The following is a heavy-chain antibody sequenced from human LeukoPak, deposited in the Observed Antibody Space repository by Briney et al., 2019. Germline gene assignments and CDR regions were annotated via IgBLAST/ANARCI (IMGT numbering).Heavy chain of an antibody. CDR3: ARAQARYYYDSSGYPWFDP. D-gene: IGHD3-22*01. CDR1: GYTFTSYG. J-gene: IGHJ5*02. V-gene: IGHV1-18*01. CDR2: ISAYNGNT. Sequence: VASVKVSCKASGYTFTSYGISWVRQAPGQGLEWMGWISAYNGNTNYAQKLQGRVTMTTDTSTSTAYMELRSLRSDDTAVYYCARAQARYYYDSSGYPWFDPWGQGTLVTVSS.